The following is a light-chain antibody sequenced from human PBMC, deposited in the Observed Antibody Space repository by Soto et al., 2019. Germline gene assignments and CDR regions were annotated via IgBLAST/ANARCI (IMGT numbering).Light chain of an antibody. CDR1: GRDIGGYNY. V-gene: IGLV2-11*01. CDR3: CSYADRYTYV. Sequence: QSVLTQPHSVSGSPGQSVTISCTGTGRDIGGYNYVSWYQQHPGKAPKVLIYGVRERPSGVPDRFSGSKSGSTASLTISWLQAEDEADYYCCSYADRYTYVFGTGTKVTVL. J-gene: IGLJ1*01. CDR2: GVR.